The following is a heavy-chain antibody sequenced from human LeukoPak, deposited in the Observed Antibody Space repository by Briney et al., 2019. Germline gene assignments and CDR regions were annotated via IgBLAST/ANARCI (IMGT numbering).Heavy chain of an antibody. CDR3: ARDPLREAPSGFI. CDR1: GGSISSGDYY. V-gene: IGHV4-30-4*08. J-gene: IGHJ3*02. D-gene: IGHD3-10*01. CDR2: IYYSGIT. Sequence: SETLSLTCTVSGGSISSGDYYWSWIRQPPGKGLEWIGYIYYSGITYYNLSLRSRFTISVDTSKNQFSLKLSSVTAADTAVYYCARDPLREAPSGFIWGQGTMVTVSS.